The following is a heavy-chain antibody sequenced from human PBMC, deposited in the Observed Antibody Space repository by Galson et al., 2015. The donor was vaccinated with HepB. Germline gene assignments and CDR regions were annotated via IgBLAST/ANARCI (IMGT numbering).Heavy chain of an antibody. Sequence: SLRLSCAASGFTFSSYAMHWVRQAPGKGLEWVAVISYDGSNKYYADSVKGRFTISRDNSKNTLYLQMNSLRAEDTAVYYCARDWGATEYYYGMDVWGQGTTVTVSS. V-gene: IGHV3-30*04. J-gene: IGHJ6*02. CDR1: GFTFSSYA. CDR2: ISYDGSNK. CDR3: ARDWGATEYYYGMDV. D-gene: IGHD1-26*01.